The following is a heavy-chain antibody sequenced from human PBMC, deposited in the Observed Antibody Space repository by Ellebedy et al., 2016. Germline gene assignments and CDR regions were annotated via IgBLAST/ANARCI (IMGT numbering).Heavy chain of an antibody. CDR3: TTDLRWELIGRGY. D-gene: IGHD1-26*01. Sequence: GESLKISCAASGFTFSNAWMSWVRQAPGKGLEWVGRIKSKTDGGTTDYAAPVKGRFTISRDDSKNTLYLQMNSLKTEDTAVYYCTTDLRWELIGRGYWGQGTLVTVSS. J-gene: IGHJ4*02. CDR1: GFTFSNAW. V-gene: IGHV3-15*01. CDR2: IKSKTDGGTT.